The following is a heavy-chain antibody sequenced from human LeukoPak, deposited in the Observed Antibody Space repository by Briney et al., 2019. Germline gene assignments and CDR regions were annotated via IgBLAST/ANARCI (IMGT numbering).Heavy chain of an antibody. V-gene: IGHV4-39*01. Sequence: SETASLTCSVSGGSIYNTGHYWGWIRQPPGKGLEWIGSIHYSGSTYYNPSLKSRVSISVDTSGNQFSLRLRPVTAADTAIFYCARRFDRSGRWAFDSWGQGTLVTVSS. J-gene: IGHJ4*02. D-gene: IGHD6-13*01. CDR1: GGSIYNTGHY. CDR3: ARRFDRSGRWAFDS. CDR2: IHYSGST.